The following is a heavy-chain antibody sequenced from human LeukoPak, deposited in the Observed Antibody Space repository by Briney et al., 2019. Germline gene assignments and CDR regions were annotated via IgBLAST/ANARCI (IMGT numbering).Heavy chain of an antibody. CDR1: GFTYSSYA. Sequence: GGSLRLSCVASGFTYSSYAMKWVRQAPGKGLEWVSDISGSGGSTYYADSVKGRFTISRDNSKNTVYVQMNSLRAEDSAVYYCAKGTIAASGTGDYFDNWGQGTLVTVSS. D-gene: IGHD6-13*01. V-gene: IGHV3-23*01. CDR2: ISGSGGST. J-gene: IGHJ4*02. CDR3: AKGTIAASGTGDYFDN.